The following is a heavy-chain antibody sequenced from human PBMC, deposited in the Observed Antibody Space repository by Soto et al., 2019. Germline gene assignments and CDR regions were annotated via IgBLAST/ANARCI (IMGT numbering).Heavy chain of an antibody. CDR1: GGSISSGDYY. D-gene: IGHD4-17*01. Sequence: SETLSLTCTVSGGSISSGDYYWSWIRQPPGKGLEWIGYIYYSGSTYYNPSPKSRVTISVDTSKNQFSLKLSSVTAAETAVYYCARDRGMVTTFDYYYGMEVWGQGTTVTVSS. CDR2: IYYSGST. V-gene: IGHV4-30-4*01. CDR3: ARDRGMVTTFDYYYGMEV. J-gene: IGHJ6*02.